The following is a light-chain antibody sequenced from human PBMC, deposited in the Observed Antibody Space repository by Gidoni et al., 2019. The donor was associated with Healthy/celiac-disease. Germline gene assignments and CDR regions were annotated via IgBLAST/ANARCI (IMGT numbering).Light chain of an antibody. CDR1: QGISNS. J-gene: IGKJ1*01. Sequence: DIYITPSPSSLSASVVDRVTITCRASQGISNSLAWFQQKPGQVPKLLIYAASTLQSVVPSRFSGSGSGTDFTLTISSLQPEDVATYYCQKYNSALTWTFSQGTKVEIK. CDR2: AAS. CDR3: QKYNSALTWT. V-gene: IGKV1-27*01.